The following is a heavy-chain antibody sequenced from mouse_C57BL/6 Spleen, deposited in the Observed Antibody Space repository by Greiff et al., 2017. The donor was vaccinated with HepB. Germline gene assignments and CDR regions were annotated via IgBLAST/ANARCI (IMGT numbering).Heavy chain of an antibody. CDR2: ISSGSSTI. V-gene: IGHV5-17*01. CDR1: GFTFSDYG. Sequence: EVNLVESGGGLVKPGGSLKLSCAASGFTFSDYGMHWVRQAPEKGLEWVAYISSGSSTIYYADTVKGRFTISRDNAKNTLFLQMTSLRSEDTAMYYCATSYYGSSYGYFDVWGTGTTVTVSS. D-gene: IGHD1-1*01. J-gene: IGHJ1*03. CDR3: ATSYYGSSYGYFDV.